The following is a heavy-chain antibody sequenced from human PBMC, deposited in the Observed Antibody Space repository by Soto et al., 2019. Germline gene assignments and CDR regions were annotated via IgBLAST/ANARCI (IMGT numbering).Heavy chain of an antibody. CDR3: ASDPFGGSYWFDP. Sequence: QVQLVQSGAEVKKPGSSVKVSCKASGGTFSSYTISWVRQAPGQGLEWMGRIIPILGIANYAQKFQGRVTITAGNSTSTAYRELSSLRSEDTAVYYCASDPFGGSYWFDPWGQGTLVTVSS. CDR1: GGTFSSYT. CDR2: IIPILGIA. V-gene: IGHV1-69*02. J-gene: IGHJ5*02. D-gene: IGHD1-26*01.